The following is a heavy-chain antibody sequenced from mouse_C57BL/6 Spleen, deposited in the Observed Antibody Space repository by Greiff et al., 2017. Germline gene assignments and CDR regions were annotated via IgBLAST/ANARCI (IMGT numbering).Heavy chain of an antibody. Sequence: QVQLKQPGAELVRPGSSVKLSCKASGYTFTSYWMDWVKQRPGQGLEWIGNIYPSDSETHYNQKFKDKATLTVDKSSSTAYMQLSSLTSEASAVYYCARGSTGTAWFAYWGQGTLVTVSA. CDR3: ARGSTGTAWFAY. CDR1: GYTFTSYW. V-gene: IGHV1-61*01. D-gene: IGHD4-1*01. CDR2: IYPSDSET. J-gene: IGHJ3*01.